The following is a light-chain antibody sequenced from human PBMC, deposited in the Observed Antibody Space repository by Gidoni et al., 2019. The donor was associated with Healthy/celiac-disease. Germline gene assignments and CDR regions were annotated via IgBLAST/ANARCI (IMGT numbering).Light chain of an antibody. CDR1: SSNLGNNY. V-gene: IGLV1-51*01. CDR2: DNN. Sequence: QSVLTQPPSVSAAPGQKVTISCSGSSSNLGNNYVSWYQQLPGTAPKLLIYDNNKRPSGIPDRFSGSKSGTSATLGITGLQTGDEADYYCGTWDSSLSATVFGGGTKLTVL. CDR3: GTWDSSLSATV. J-gene: IGLJ2*01.